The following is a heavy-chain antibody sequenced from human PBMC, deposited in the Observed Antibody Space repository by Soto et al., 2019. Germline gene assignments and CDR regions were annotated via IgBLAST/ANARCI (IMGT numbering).Heavy chain of an antibody. D-gene: IGHD5-12*01. CDR3: ARDTSGFNAPDTNYYYMDV. CDR2: INPNSGGT. CDR1: GYTFTGYY. V-gene: IGHV1-2*04. J-gene: IGHJ6*03. Sequence: ASVKVSCKASGYTFTGYYMHWVRQAPGQGLEWMGWINPNSGGTNYAQKFQGWVTMTRDTSISTAYMELSRLRSDDTAVYYCARDTSGFNAPDTNYYYMDVWGKGTTVTVSS.